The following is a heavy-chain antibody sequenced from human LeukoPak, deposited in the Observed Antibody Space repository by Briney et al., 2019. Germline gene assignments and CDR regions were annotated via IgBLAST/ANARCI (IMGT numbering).Heavy chain of an antibody. CDR2: INHSGST. CDR3: ARGRSLRHCSGGSCSQPAGY. D-gene: IGHD2-15*01. J-gene: IGHJ4*02. Sequence: PSETLSLTCTVSGGSISSGGYYWSWIRQPPGKGLEWIGEINHSGSTNYNPSLKSRVTISVDTSKNQFSLKLSPVTAADTAVYYCARGRSLRHCSGGSCSQPAGYWGQGTLVTVSS. CDR1: GGSISSGGYY. V-gene: IGHV4-39*07.